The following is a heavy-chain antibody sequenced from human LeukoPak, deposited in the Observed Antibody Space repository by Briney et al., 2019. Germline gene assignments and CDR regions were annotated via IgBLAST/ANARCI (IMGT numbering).Heavy chain of an antibody. CDR2: IVVGSGNT. J-gene: IGHJ4*02. Sequence: SVKVSCKASGFTFTRSAVQWVRQARGQRLEWIGWIVVGSGNTNYAQMFQERVTITRDMSTSTAYTEVSSLRSEDTALYYCAKMSGYYSRWASKFDYWGQGTLVSVSS. CDR1: GFTFTRSA. V-gene: IGHV1-58*01. CDR3: AKMSGYYSRWASKFDY. D-gene: IGHD3-3*01.